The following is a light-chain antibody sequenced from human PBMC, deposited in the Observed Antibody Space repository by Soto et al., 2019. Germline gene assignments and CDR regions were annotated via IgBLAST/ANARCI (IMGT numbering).Light chain of an antibody. J-gene: IGKJ1*01. CDR3: QQRSNWWT. CDR2: DAS. Sequence: EIVLTQSPATLSLSPGERATLSCRASQGVSSYLAWYQQKPGQAPRLLIYDASNRATGIPARFSGSGPGTDFTLTSSSLEPEDFAAYYCQQRSNWWTFGQGTKVEIK. V-gene: IGKV3D-11*01. CDR1: QGVSSY.